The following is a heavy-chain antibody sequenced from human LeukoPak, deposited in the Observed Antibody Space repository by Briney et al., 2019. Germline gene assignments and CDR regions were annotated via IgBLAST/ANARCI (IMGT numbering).Heavy chain of an antibody. J-gene: IGHJ5*02. V-gene: IGHV1-18*01. Sequence: GAGGTVSFKSSGSTFTSYGLSWVRQAPGQGLEWMGWISAYNGNTNYAQEIQGRLTMTTDTSTSTAYMELRSLRSDDTAVYYCARGYCSSTSCFVLGWFDPWGQGTLVTVSS. D-gene: IGHD2-2*01. CDR3: ARGYCSSTSCFVLGWFDP. CDR2: ISAYNGNT. CDR1: GSTFTSYG.